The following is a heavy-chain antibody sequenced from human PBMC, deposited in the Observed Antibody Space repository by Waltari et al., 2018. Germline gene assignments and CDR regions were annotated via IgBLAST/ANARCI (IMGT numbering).Heavy chain of an antibody. CDR1: GGSISSSSYY. D-gene: IGHD2-2*01. Sequence: QLQLQESGPGLVKPSETLSLTCTVSGGSISSSSYYWGWIRQPPGKGLEWIGSIYYSGGTYYTPSLKSRVTISVDTSKNQFSLKLSSVTAADTAVYYCARQPSSYCSSTSCYEFDYWGQGTLVTVSS. J-gene: IGHJ4*02. CDR2: IYYSGGT. V-gene: IGHV4-39*01. CDR3: ARQPSSYCSSTSCYEFDY.